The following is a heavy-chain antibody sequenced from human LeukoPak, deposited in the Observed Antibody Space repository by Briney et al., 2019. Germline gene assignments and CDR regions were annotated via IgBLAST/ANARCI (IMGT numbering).Heavy chain of an antibody. Sequence: GGSLRLSCAASGFTLSSYAMSWVRQAPGKGLEWVSAISGSGGSTYYADSVKGRFTISRDNSKNTLYLQMNSLRAEDTAVYYCASGWSLFVMDYWGQGTLVTVSS. CDR2: ISGSGGST. CDR3: ASGWSLFVMDY. CDR1: GFTLSSYA. V-gene: IGHV3-23*01. D-gene: IGHD6-19*01. J-gene: IGHJ4*02.